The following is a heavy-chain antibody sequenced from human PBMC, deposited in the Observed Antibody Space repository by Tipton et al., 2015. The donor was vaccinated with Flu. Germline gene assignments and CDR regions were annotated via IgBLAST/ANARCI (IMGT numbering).Heavy chain of an antibody. D-gene: IGHD3-22*01. J-gene: IGHJ5*02. V-gene: IGHV4-59*01. Sequence: TLSLTCTVSGVSIVAYYWTWIRQSPGKGLEWIGYVFYNGATDYNPSLEGRVTISVDRSKNEVSLKLRSVTAADTAVYYCATGRMSSVSTNWFAPGGQGTLFTVSS. CDR3: ATGRMSSVSTNWFAP. CDR2: VFYNGAT. CDR1: GVSIVAYY.